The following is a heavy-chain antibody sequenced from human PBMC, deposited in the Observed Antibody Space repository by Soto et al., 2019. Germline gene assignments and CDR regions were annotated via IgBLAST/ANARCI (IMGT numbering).Heavy chain of an antibody. V-gene: IGHV3-21*01. Sequence: PGGSLRLSCAASGFTFRSYAMNWVRQTQEKGLEWVSSISSTSTYTHYADSVKGRFTISRDNANNSLFLQMNSLRAEDTAIYYCASDLALAGNYWGPGALVTVSS. CDR1: GFTFRSYA. CDR2: ISSTSTYT. D-gene: IGHD6-19*01. CDR3: ASDLALAGNY. J-gene: IGHJ4*02.